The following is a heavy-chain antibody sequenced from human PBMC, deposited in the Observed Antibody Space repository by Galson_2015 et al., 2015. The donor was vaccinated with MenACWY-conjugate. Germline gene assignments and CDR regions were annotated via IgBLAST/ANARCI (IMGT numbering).Heavy chain of an antibody. CDR1: GGSVSSGSY. CDR2: IYPSGST. Sequence: LTCTVSGGSVSSGSYWTWIRQPPGKGLEWIGLIYPSGSTKYNPSLKSRVTISLDMSKNQVSLKLSSVTAADTAVYYCAREYYKWGQGTLVTVSS. CDR3: AREYYK. D-gene: IGHD3-10*01. J-gene: IGHJ4*02. V-gene: IGHV4-61*01.